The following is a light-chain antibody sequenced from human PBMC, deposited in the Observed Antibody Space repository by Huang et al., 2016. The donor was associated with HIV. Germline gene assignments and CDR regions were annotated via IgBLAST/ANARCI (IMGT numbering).Light chain of an antibody. CDR2: GAS. CDR3: QRYNDWLSLT. V-gene: IGKV3-15*01. CDR1: QRVGSN. J-gene: IGKJ4*01. Sequence: EVVLTQSPATLSVSPRERATLPCRARQRVGSNLAWYQQRPGQSPRLLIYGASMRATGVPVRFSGSGSGADFTLTISSLQSEDFAIYYCQRYNDWLSLTFGGGTRVEIK.